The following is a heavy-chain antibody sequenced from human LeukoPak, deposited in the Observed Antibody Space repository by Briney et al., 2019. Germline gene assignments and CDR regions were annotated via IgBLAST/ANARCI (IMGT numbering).Heavy chain of an antibody. V-gene: IGHV3-30-3*01. Sequence: PGGSLRLSCAASGFTFSTYAMHWVRQAPGKGLEWVAVISYDGSNKYYADSVKGRFTISRDNSKNTLYLQMNSLRAEDTAVYYCAKDLWWGTFDYWGQGTLVTVSS. J-gene: IGHJ4*02. CDR2: ISYDGSNK. D-gene: IGHD3-16*01. CDR1: GFTFSTYA. CDR3: AKDLWWGTFDY.